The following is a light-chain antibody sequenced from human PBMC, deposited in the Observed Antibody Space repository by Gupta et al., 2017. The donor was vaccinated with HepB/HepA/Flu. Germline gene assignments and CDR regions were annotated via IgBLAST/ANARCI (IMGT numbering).Light chain of an antibody. J-gene: IGLJ2*01. CDR1: SSNIGNNA. V-gene: IGLV1-36*01. CDR3: AAWDDSLSGLV. CDR2: YDD. Sequence: QSVLTQPPSVSEAPRPRVTISCSGSSSNIGNNAVNWYQQLPGKAPKLLIYYDDLLPSGVSDRFSGSRSGTSASLAISGLQSEDEAEYYCAAWDDSLSGLVFGGGTKLTVL.